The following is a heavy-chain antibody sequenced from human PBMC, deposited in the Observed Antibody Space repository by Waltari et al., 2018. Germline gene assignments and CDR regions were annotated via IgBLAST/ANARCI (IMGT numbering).Heavy chain of an antibody. CDR2: INAGNGNT. D-gene: IGHD6-13*01. CDR1: GYTFTSYA. J-gene: IGHJ4*02. CDR3: AKVADSSSWSHYFDY. Sequence: QVQLVQSGAEVKKPGASVKVSCKASGYTFTSYAMHWVRQAPGQRLEWMGWINAGNGNTKYSQKFQGRVTITRDTSASTAYMELSSLRAEDTAVYYCAKVADSSSWSHYFDYWGQGTLVTVSS. V-gene: IGHV1-3*01.